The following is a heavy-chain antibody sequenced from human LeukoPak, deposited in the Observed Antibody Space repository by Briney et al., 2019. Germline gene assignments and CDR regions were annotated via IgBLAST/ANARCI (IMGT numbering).Heavy chain of an antibody. CDR3: ARGRIYYDSSGDFDY. V-gene: IGHV4-34*01. CDR1: GGSFSGYY. D-gene: IGHD3-22*01. Sequence: SETLSLTCAVYGGSFSGYYWSWIRQPPGKGLEWIGEINHSGSTNYYPSLKSRGTISVDTSKNQFSLKLSSVTAADTAVYYCARGRIYYDSSGDFDYWGQGTLVTVSS. J-gene: IGHJ4*02. CDR2: INHSGST.